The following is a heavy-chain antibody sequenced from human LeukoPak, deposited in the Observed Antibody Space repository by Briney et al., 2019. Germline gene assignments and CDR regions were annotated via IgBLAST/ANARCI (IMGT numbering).Heavy chain of an antibody. D-gene: IGHD3-22*01. CDR2: ISGSSSYK. Sequence: GGSLRLSCAASGFTFSRYSMNWVRQAPGKGLEWVSSISGSSSYKYYADSVKGRFTISRDNAKNSLYLQMNSLRAEDTAVYYCARERSGDSSGGFDYWGQGTLVTVSS. CDR1: GFTFSRYS. J-gene: IGHJ4*02. CDR3: ARERSGDSSGGFDY. V-gene: IGHV3-21*01.